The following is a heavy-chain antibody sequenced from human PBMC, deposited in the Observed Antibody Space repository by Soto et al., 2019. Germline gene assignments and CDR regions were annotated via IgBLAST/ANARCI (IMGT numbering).Heavy chain of an antibody. D-gene: IGHD6-19*01. CDR1: GFTFSSYG. CDR2: IWYDGSNK. CDR3: ARDQDGQWLVLDAFDI. J-gene: IGHJ3*02. V-gene: IGHV3-33*01. Sequence: PGGSLRLSCAASGFTFSSYGMHWVRQAPGKGLEWVAVIWYDGSNKYYADSVKGRFTISRDNSKNTLYLQMNSLRAEDTAVYYCARDQDGQWLVLDAFDIWGQGTMVTVS.